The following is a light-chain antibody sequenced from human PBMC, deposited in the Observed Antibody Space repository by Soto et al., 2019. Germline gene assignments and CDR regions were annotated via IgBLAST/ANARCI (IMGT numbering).Light chain of an antibody. Sequence: EIVLTQSPGTLSLSPGESATLSCRARPSVSSSYLAWYQQKPGQAPRLLIYGASSRATGIPDRFSGSGSGTDFTLTISRLEPEDFAVYYCQQYGSSPPELTFGGGTKVDIK. J-gene: IGKJ4*01. CDR3: QQYGSSPPELT. CDR2: GAS. CDR1: PSVSSSY. V-gene: IGKV3-20*01.